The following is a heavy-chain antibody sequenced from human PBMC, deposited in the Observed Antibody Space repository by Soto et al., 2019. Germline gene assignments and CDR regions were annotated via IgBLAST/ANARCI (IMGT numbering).Heavy chain of an antibody. J-gene: IGHJ5*02. V-gene: IGHV3-48*03. CDR1: GFTFSDYE. CDR2: ISLSGTTI. Sequence: EVHLVESGGGLVQPGGSLRLSCAASGFTFSDYEMNWVRQAPGKGLGWVSYISLSGTTIHYADSVKGRFTISRDNAKNSVYLQMNSLRVEDTAIYYCAREGGFDWFYPWGQGTLVTVSS. CDR3: AREGGFDWFYP.